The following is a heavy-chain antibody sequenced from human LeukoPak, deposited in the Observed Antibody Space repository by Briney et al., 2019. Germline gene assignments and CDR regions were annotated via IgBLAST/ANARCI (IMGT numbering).Heavy chain of an antibody. CDR2: INHSGST. J-gene: IGHJ3*02. CDR3: ARDPFGGSNAFDI. V-gene: IGHV4-34*01. D-gene: IGHD3-10*01. CDR1: GGSFSGYY. Sequence: SETLSLTCAVYGGSFSGYYWSWIRQPPGKGLEWIGEINHSGSTNYNPSLKSRVTISVDTSKNQFSLKLSSVTAADTAVYYCARDPFGGSNAFDIWGQGTMVTVSS.